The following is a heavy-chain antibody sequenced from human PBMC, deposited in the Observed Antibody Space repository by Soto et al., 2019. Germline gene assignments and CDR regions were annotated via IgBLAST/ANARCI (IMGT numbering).Heavy chain of an antibody. V-gene: IGHV4-30-4*01. CDR2: IYYSGST. D-gene: IGHD3-9*01. Sequence: SLSRTCTVSGDSIRSGNHYWSWIRQPPGKGLEWIGDIYYSGSTYDSPSLKSRVTISVDTSKNQFSLKLNSVTAADTAVYYCFIVDILTVYGCMDVRGHGTTLTVS. J-gene: IGHJ6*02. CDR1: GDSIRSGNHY. CDR3: FIVDILTVYGCMDV.